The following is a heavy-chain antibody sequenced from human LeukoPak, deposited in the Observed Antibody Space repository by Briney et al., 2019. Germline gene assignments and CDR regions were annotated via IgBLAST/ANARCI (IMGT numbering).Heavy chain of an antibody. J-gene: IGHJ6*02. CDR1: GFTFDDYG. CDR2: INWNGGST. CDR3: ARVTSSGWYGLYYYYYGMDV. D-gene: IGHD6-19*01. Sequence: GGSLRLSCAASGFTFDDYGMSWVRQAPGKGLEWVSGINWNGGSTGYADSVKGRFTISRDNAKNPLYLQMNSLRAEDTALYYCARVTSSGWYGLYYYYYGMDVWGQGTTVTVSS. V-gene: IGHV3-20*04.